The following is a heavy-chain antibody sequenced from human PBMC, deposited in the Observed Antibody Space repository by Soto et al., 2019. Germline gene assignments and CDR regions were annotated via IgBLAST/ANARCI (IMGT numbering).Heavy chain of an antibody. Sequence: SETLSLTCTVSGGSISSGGYYWSWIRQHPGKGLEWIGYIYYSGSTYYNPSLKSRVTISVDTSKNQFSLKLSSVTAADTAVYYCARVPPPYSSSWYLPDYYGMDVWGQGTTVTVSS. D-gene: IGHD6-13*01. J-gene: IGHJ6*02. CDR1: GGSISSGGYY. CDR2: IYYSGST. V-gene: IGHV4-31*03. CDR3: ARVPPPYSSSWYLPDYYGMDV.